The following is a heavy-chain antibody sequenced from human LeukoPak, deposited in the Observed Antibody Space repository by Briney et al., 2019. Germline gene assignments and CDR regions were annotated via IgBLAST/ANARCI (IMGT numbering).Heavy chain of an antibody. CDR1: GFTFSSYE. CDR3: ARGSYYDFWSGYYPSYFDY. D-gene: IGHD3-3*01. Sequence: GSMRLSCAASGFTFSSYEMNWVRQAPGKGLEWVSYISSSGSTIYYADSVKGRFTISRDNAKNSLYLQMNSLRAEDTAVYYCARGSYYDFWSGYYPSYFDYWFEGTLVSVSS. J-gene: IGHJ4*02. V-gene: IGHV3-48*03. CDR2: ISSSGSTI.